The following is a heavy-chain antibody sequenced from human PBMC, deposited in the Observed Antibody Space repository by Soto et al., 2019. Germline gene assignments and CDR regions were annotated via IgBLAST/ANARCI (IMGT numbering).Heavy chain of an antibody. V-gene: IGHV1-18*01. D-gene: IGHD5-12*01. CDR3: ARALGYSGYAGMDV. CDR2: ISPNNGNT. J-gene: IGHJ6*02. CDR1: GYTFTVYG. Sequence: ASVKVSCKASGYTFTVYGINWVRQAPGQGLEWMGWISPNNGNTNYAQKLQGRVTMTTDTSTSTAYMELRSLRSDDTAVYYCARALGYSGYAGMDVWGQGTTVTVSS.